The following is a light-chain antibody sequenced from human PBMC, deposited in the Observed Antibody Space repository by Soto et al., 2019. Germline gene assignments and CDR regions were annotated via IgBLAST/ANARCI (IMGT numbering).Light chain of an antibody. V-gene: IGKV3-20*01. J-gene: IGKJ1*01. CDR2: GAS. Sequence: EIVLTQSPGTLSLSPGERTTLSCRTRKSVSSSFLAWYQQKPGQAPRLLIYGASSRATGIPDRFSGSGSGTDFTLTISTLEPEDFAVYYCQQYGSSPWTFGQGTKVEIK. CDR3: QQYGSSPWT. CDR1: KSVSSSF.